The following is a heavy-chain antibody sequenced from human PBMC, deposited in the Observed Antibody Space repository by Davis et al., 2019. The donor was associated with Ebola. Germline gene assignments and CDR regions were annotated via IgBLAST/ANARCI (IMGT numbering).Heavy chain of an antibody. CDR1: GFTFGDYA. CDR2: IRSKAYGGTT. D-gene: IGHD1-26*01. Sequence: PGGSLRLSCTASGFTFGDYAMSWFRQAPGKGLEWVGFIRSKAYGGTTEYAASVKGRFTISRHDSKSIAYLQMNSLKTEDTAVYYCARGRGYIVGATGGHWFDPWGQGTLVTVSS. V-gene: IGHV3-49*03. J-gene: IGHJ5*02. CDR3: ARGRGYIVGATGGHWFDP.